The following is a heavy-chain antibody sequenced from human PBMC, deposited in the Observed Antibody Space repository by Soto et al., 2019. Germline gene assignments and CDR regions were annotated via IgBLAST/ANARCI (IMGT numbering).Heavy chain of an antibody. CDR2: IDPSDSYT. J-gene: IGHJ3*02. CDR1: GYSFTSYW. D-gene: IGHD1-7*01. CDR3: ARHPSTGTGSYDAFDI. Sequence: GESLKISCKGSGYSFTSYWISWVRQMPGKGLEWMGRIDPSDSYTNYSPSFQGHVTISADKSISTAYLQWSSLKASDTAMYYCARHPSTGTGSYDAFDIWGQGTMVTVSS. V-gene: IGHV5-10-1*01.